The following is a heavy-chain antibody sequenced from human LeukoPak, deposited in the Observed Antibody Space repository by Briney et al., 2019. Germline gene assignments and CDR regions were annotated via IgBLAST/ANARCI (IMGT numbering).Heavy chain of an antibody. CDR1: GGSISSYY. V-gene: IGHV4-59*01. CDR2: IYYSGST. Sequence: SGTLSLTCAVSGGSISSYYWSWIRQPPGKGLEWIGYIYYSGSTNYNPSLKSRVTISVDTSKNQFSLKLSSVTAADTAVYYCASSADDSSLSMDVWGQGTTVTVSS. D-gene: IGHD3-22*01. J-gene: IGHJ6*02. CDR3: ASSADDSSLSMDV.